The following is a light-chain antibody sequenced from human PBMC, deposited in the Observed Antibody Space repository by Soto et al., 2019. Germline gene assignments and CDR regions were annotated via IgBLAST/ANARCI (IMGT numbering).Light chain of an antibody. CDR1: QSISNY. CDR2: AAS. J-gene: IGKJ1*01. V-gene: IGKV1-39*01. Sequence: DIHMTQSPSSLSASVLDIVSITCLASQSISNYLNWYQQKPGKAPKVLIYAASSLQSGVPSRFSGSGSGTDFTLTISSLQPEDFATYYCQQSYNTPRTFGQGTKVDIK. CDR3: QQSYNTPRT.